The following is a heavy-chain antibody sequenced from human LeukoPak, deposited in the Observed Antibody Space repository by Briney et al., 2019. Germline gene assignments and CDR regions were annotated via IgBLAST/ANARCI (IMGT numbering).Heavy chain of an antibody. V-gene: IGHV3-7*04. Sequence: GGSLRLSCAASGFTFSSYWMTWVRQAPGKGLEWVANIKEDGSEKHHVDSVKGRFTISRDNSKNLLYLQMNSLRAEDTAVYYCARGTGGDNWGQGALVTVSS. CDR2: IKEDGSEK. CDR3: ARGTGGDN. J-gene: IGHJ4*02. D-gene: IGHD1-1*01. CDR1: GFTFSSYW.